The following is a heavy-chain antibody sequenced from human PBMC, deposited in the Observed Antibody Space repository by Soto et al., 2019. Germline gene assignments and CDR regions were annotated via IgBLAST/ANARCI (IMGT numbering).Heavy chain of an antibody. CDR2: ISYDGSNK. D-gene: IGHD5-18*01. Sequence: QVQLVESGGGVVQPGRSLRLSCAASGFTFSSYGMHWVRQAPGKGLEWVAVISYDGSNKYYADSVKGRFTISRDNSKNTLYLQMNSLRAEDTAVYYCAKGVRALHGYSYGYYYFDYWGQGTLVTVSS. J-gene: IGHJ4*02. CDR1: GFTFSSYG. V-gene: IGHV3-30*18. CDR3: AKGVRALHGYSYGYYYFDY.